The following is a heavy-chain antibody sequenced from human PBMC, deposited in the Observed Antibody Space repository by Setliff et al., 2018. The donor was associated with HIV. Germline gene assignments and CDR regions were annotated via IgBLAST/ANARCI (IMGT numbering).Heavy chain of an antibody. CDR3: ARWGSGSYERVFDY. D-gene: IGHD1-26*01. CDR2: ISPDGSAT. CDR1: GFTFSSAW. V-gene: IGHV3-7*01. J-gene: IGHJ4*02. Sequence: PGGSLRLSCAASGFTFSSAWMGWVRQAPAKGLEWVANISPDGSATYYVDSVKGRFTISRDNANNLVYLQMNSLRVEGTAVYFCARWGSGSYERVFDYWGQGMLVTVSS.